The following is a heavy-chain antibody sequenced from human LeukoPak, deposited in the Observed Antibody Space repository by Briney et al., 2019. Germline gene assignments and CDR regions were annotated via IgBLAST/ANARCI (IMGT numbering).Heavy chain of an antibody. J-gene: IGHJ5*02. V-gene: IGHV4-34*01. CDR1: GGSFSGCY. D-gene: IGHD2-15*01. Sequence: SETLSLTCAVYGGSFSGCYWSWIRQPPGKGLEWIGEINHSGSTNYNPSLKSRVTISVDTSKNQFSLKLSSVTAADTAVYYCARNKLGYCSGGSCSGFDPWGQGTLVTVSS. CDR3: ARNKLGYCSGGSCSGFDP. CDR2: INHSGST.